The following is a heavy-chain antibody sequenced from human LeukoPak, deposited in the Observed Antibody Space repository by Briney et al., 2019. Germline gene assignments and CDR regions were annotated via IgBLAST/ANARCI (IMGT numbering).Heavy chain of an antibody. V-gene: IGHV4-61*03. CDR3: ARESTTYYDDSSAYYTPYYFDY. CDR1: GGSISSSSYY. CDR2: IYYSAST. D-gene: IGHD3-22*01. J-gene: IGHJ4*02. Sequence: PSETLSLTCTVSGGSISSSSYYWGWIRQPPGKGLEWIGQIYYSASTNYNPSLKSRVTMSLDTSKNHFSLKLSSVTAADTAVYYCARESTTYYDDSSAYYTPYYFDYWGQGTLVTVSS.